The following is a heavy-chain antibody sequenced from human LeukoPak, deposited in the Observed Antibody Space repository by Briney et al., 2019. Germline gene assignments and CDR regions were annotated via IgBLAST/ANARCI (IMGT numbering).Heavy chain of an antibody. Sequence: ASVKVSRKTSGYTFTFYGISWVRQAPGQGLEWMGLISAYGNTNYAQNLQGRVNMTTDTSTSTAYMELRSLRSDDTAVYYCARGIIGYYFDYWGQGTLVTVSS. CDR3: ARGIIGYYFDY. D-gene: IGHD2-15*01. CDR1: GYTFTFYG. CDR2: ISAYGNT. V-gene: IGHV1-18*01. J-gene: IGHJ4*02.